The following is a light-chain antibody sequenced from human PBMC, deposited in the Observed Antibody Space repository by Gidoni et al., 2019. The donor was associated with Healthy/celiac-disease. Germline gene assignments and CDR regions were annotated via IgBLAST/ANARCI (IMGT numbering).Light chain of an antibody. Sequence: QSALTQPAYVSGSPGQSITISCTGTSSDVGRYNYVSWYQQHPGKAPKLMIYEVSNRPSGVSNRFSGSKSGNTASLTISGLQAEDEADYYCSSYTSSSTPVFGGGTKLTVL. CDR2: EVS. CDR3: SSYTSSSTPV. CDR1: SSDVGRYNY. V-gene: IGLV2-14*01. J-gene: IGLJ3*02.